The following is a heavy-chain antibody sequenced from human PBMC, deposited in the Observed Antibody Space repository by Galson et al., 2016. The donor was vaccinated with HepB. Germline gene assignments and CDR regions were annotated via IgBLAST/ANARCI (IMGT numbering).Heavy chain of an antibody. Sequence: SETLSLTCAVSGGSISSSDWWSWVRQPPGQGLEWIGQIFHSVRVNYTPSLASRVTISVDTSNNHFSLRLTSVTAADTALYYCARQHRGGPSDYWGQGILVIVTS. CDR1: GGSISSSDW. V-gene: IGHV4-4*02. CDR3: ARQHRGGPSDY. CDR2: IFHSVRV. J-gene: IGHJ4*02. D-gene: IGHD5-24*01.